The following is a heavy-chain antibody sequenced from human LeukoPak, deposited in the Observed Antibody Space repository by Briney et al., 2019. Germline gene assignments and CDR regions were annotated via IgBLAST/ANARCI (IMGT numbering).Heavy chain of an antibody. CDR1: GYTFTTYG. J-gene: IGHJ3*02. D-gene: IGHD3-22*01. Sequence: ASVKVSCKASGYTFTTYGISWVRQAPGQGLEWMGWISAYNGDTNYAQKVQGRVTMTTDTSTSTVYMELRSLRSDDTAVYYCARDQHDSSSNDGFDIWGQGTMVTVSS. V-gene: IGHV1-18*01. CDR3: ARDQHDSSSNDGFDI. CDR2: ISAYNGDT.